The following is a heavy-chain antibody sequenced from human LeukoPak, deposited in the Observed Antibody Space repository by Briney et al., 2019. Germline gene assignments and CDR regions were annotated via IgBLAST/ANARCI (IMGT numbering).Heavy chain of an antibody. J-gene: IGHJ5*02. V-gene: IGHV4-39*01. CDR3: ARQRRGSSGYYYSWFDP. CDR2: VYYSGST. D-gene: IGHD3-22*01. Sequence: SETLSLTCTVSGGSISSSTYYWGWIRQPPGKGLEWIGSVYYSGSTYYNPSLKSRVTISVDTSKNQFSLKLSSVTAADAAVYYCARQRRGSSGYYYSWFDPWGQGTLVTVSS. CDR1: GGSISSSTYY.